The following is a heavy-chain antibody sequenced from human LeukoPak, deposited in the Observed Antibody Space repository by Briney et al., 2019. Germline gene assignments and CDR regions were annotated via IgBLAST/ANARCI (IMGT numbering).Heavy chain of an antibody. J-gene: IGHJ4*02. CDR2: INPNSGT. V-gene: IGHV1-2*02. CDR1: GYTFSGYY. Sequence: GASVKVSCKASGYTFSGYYIHWARQGPGQGLEWMGWINPNSGTNYAQNFQGRVTMTRDTSISTAYMELSRVISDDTAVYYCAREEQHQRGRHFEYWGQGTLVTVSS. D-gene: IGHD6-13*01. CDR3: AREEQHQRGRHFEY.